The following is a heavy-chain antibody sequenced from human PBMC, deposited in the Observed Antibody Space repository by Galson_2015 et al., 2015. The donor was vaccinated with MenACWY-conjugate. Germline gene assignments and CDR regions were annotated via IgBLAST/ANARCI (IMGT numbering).Heavy chain of an antibody. Sequence: SLRLSCAASGFTFSSYWMSWVRQAPGKGLEWVANIKQDGSEKYYVDSVKGRFTISRDNAKNSLYPQMNSLRAEDTAVYYCAREIGQQPGYFDLWGRGTLVTVSS. V-gene: IGHV3-7*03. J-gene: IGHJ2*01. CDR3: AREIGQQPGYFDL. CDR2: IKQDGSEK. D-gene: IGHD6-13*01. CDR1: GFTFSSYW.